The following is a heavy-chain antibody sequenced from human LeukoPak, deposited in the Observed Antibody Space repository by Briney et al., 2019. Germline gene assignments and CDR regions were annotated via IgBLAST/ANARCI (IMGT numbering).Heavy chain of an antibody. D-gene: IGHD4-23*01. J-gene: IGHJ4*02. Sequence: SSETLSLTCAVYGVSFSGYYWSWIRQPPGKGLEWIGEINHSGSTNYNPSLKSRVTISVDTSKNQFSLKLSSVTAADTAVYYCARDQSVVTPRGGDYWGQGTLVTVSS. CDR2: INHSGST. CDR3: ARDQSVVTPRGGDY. CDR1: GVSFSGYY. V-gene: IGHV4-34*01.